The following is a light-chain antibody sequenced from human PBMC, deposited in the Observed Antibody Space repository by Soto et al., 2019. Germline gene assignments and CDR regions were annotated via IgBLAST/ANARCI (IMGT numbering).Light chain of an antibody. CDR1: QSVNRQ. Sequence: EIVLTQSPATLSLSPGERATLSCRSSQSVNRQLAWYQQKPGQAPRLLIYDASNRATGIPARFSGSGAGTDFTLTISSLEPEDFAVYYCQQRSNWPVTFGQGTRLEIK. V-gene: IGKV3-11*01. CDR2: DAS. CDR3: QQRSNWPVT. J-gene: IGKJ5*01.